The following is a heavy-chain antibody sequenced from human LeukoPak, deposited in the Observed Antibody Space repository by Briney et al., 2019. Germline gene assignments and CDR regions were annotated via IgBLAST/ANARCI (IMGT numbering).Heavy chain of an antibody. V-gene: IGHV1-18*01. J-gene: IGHJ4*02. D-gene: IGHD2-15*01. CDR3: ARGLSCSGNTCYAAHFDS. CDR1: GDTFTTYG. Sequence: AASVKVSCEASGDTFTTYGITWVRQAPGQGLEWMGWISGYNGNTEYTQKFQGRVAMTRDTSTSTAYMELRSLRSDDTAMYYCARGLSCSGNTCYAAHFDSWGQGTLVTVSS. CDR2: ISGYNGNT.